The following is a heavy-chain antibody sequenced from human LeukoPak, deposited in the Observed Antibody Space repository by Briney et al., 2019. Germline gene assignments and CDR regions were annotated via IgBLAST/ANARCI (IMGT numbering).Heavy chain of an antibody. J-gene: IGHJ4*02. CDR2: IIPIFGTA. D-gene: IGHD3-3*01. Sequence: GSSVKVSCKASGGTFSSYAISWVRQAPGQGLEWMGGIIPIFGTANYAQRFQGRVTITTDESTGTAYMELSSLRSEDTAVYYCASSKGPPLYDFWSGCFDYWGQGTLVTVSS. CDR1: GGTFSSYA. V-gene: IGHV1-69*05. CDR3: ASSKGPPLYDFWSGCFDY.